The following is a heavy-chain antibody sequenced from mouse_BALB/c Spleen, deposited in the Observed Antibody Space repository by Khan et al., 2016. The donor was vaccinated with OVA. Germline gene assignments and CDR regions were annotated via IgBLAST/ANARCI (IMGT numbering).Heavy chain of an antibody. D-gene: IGHD2-4*01. CDR1: GFSLNNYS. CDR3: ARRGYDYGRGALFAY. Sequence: QVQLKESGPGLVQPSQSLSITCTVSGFSLNNYSVHWVRQSPGKGLEWLGVIWSGGSTDYNAAFISRMTISKDNPRNQIFFRMNSLQPNDTAIYXCARRGYDYGRGALFAYWGHGTLVTVSA. J-gene: IGHJ3*01. V-gene: IGHV2-2*02. CDR2: IWSGGST.